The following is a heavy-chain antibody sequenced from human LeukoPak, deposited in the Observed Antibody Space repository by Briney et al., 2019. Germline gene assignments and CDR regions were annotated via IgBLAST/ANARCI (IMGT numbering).Heavy chain of an antibody. CDR2: ISYDGSNK. CDR1: GFTFSSYA. V-gene: IGHV3-30*18. J-gene: IGHJ5*02. D-gene: IGHD6-13*01. Sequence: GGSLRLSCAGSGFTFSSYAMSWVRQAPGKGLEWVAVISYDGSNKYYADSVKGRFTISRDNSKNTLYLQMNSLRAEDTAVYYCAKDRLIAAAAFNWFDPWGQGTLVTVSS. CDR3: AKDRLIAAAAFNWFDP.